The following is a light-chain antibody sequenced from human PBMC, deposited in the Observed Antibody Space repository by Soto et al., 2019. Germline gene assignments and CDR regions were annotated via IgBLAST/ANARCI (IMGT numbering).Light chain of an antibody. CDR2: XVS. J-gene: IGLJ2*01. V-gene: IGLV2-8*01. CDR1: SSDVGGYNY. CDR3: SSYAGSNNPVI. Sequence: QSVLXXPXSXSGSXGXSXXIXXXGTSSDVGGYNYVSWYQQHPGKAPKXXXXXVSRRPSGVPDRFSGSKSGNTASLTVSGLQADDETDYYCSSYAGSNNPVIFGGGTKLTVL.